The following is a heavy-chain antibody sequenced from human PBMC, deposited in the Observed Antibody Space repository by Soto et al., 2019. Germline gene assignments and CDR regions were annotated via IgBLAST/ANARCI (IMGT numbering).Heavy chain of an antibody. V-gene: IGHV1-69*13. CDR2: IIPIFGTA. Sequence: SVKVSCKASGGTFSSYAISWVRQAPGQGLEWMGGIIPIFGTANYAQKFQGRVTITADESTSTAYMELSSLRSEDTAVYYCARDLADDFWSGYRTPHYYYYGMDVWGQGTTVTVSS. CDR1: GGTFSSYA. D-gene: IGHD3-3*01. J-gene: IGHJ6*02. CDR3: ARDLADDFWSGYRTPHYYYYGMDV.